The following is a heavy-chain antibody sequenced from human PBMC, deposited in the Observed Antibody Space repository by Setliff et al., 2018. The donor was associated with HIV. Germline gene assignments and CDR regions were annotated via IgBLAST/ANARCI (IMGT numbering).Heavy chain of an antibody. D-gene: IGHD2-2*01. CDR1: GFTFSSYW. J-gene: IGHJ3*02. Sequence: GGSLRLSCAASGFTFSSYWMSWVRQAPGKGLEWVANIKQDGSEKYYVDSVKGRFTISRDNAKNSLYLQMNSLRAEDTAVYYRASEEGYAPDAFDIWGQGTMVTVSS. V-gene: IGHV3-7*01. CDR2: IKQDGSEK. CDR3: ASEEGYAPDAFDI.